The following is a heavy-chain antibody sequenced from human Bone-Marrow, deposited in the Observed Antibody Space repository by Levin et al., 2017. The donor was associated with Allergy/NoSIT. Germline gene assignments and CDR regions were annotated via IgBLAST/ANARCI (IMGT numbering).Heavy chain of an antibody. Sequence: ASVKVSCKASGGTFSSYAISWVRQAPGQGLEWMGGIIPIFGTANYAQKFQGRVTITADESTSTAYMELSSLRSEDTAVYYCARDRKAYCGGDCYSKHSSWFDPWGQGTLVTVSS. D-gene: IGHD2-21*02. CDR3: ARDRKAYCGGDCYSKHSSWFDP. V-gene: IGHV1-69*13. J-gene: IGHJ5*02. CDR1: GGTFSSYA. CDR2: IIPIFGTA.